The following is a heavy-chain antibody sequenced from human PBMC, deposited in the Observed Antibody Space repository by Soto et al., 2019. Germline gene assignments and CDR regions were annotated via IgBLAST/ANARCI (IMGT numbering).Heavy chain of an antibody. CDR1: GFTFSDYC. J-gene: IGHJ5*02. CDR2: IRGSAENT. D-gene: IGHD3-10*01. Sequence: ELQLSQSGGGLVQPGGSLRLSCAASGFTFSDYCMSWVRQAPGKGLEWVSTIRGSAENTYYVDSVKGRFTIPKDESTNTVYLQMNSLRAEDTAVYYCAKPLWFGESVFDPWGQGTLVIVSS. CDR3: AKPLWFGESVFDP. V-gene: IGHV3-23*01.